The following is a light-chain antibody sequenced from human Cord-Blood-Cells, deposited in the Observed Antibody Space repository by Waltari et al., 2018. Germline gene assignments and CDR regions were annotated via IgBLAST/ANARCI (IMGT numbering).Light chain of an antibody. CDR1: QSISSW. Sequence: DIQLTQSPSPLSASVGDRVTITCRASQSISSWLAWYQQKQGKAPNLLIYRASSLESGVPSRFSGSGSGTEFTLTISSLQPDDFATYYCQQYNSYPYTFGQGTKLEIK. CDR2: RAS. CDR3: QQYNSYPYT. V-gene: IGKV1-5*03. J-gene: IGKJ2*01.